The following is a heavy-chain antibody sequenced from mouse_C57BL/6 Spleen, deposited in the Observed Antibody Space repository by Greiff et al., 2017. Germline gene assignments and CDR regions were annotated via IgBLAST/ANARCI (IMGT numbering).Heavy chain of an antibody. CDR3: ARLELRAPYYYAMDY. V-gene: IGHV1-9*01. CDR2: IFTGSGST. Sequence: QVKLQQSGAELMKPGASVKLSCKATGYTFTGYWIEWVQQGPGNGLEWIGEIFTGSGSTNYNEKLKGQATFTADKYSNPVYMQLSSLTTEDSAIYYCARLELRAPYYYAMDYWGQGTSVTGSS. CDR1: GYTFTGYW. J-gene: IGHJ4*01. D-gene: IGHD2-4*01.